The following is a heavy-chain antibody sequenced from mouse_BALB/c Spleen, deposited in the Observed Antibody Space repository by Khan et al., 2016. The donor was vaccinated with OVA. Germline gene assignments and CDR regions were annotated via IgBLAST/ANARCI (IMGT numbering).Heavy chain of an antibody. D-gene: IGHD2-2*01. CDR3: TRFGYLFAY. J-gene: IGHJ3*01. CDR2: IYPGNSDT. V-gene: IGHV1-5*01. Sequence: EVQLQQSGPVLARPGTSVKMSCKASGYTFTSYWMHWVKQRPGQGLEWIGAIYPGNSDTSYNQKFKGKANLTAVTSTSTAYMELSSLTNEDSAVYYCTRFGYLFAYWGQGTLVTVSA. CDR1: GYTFTSYW.